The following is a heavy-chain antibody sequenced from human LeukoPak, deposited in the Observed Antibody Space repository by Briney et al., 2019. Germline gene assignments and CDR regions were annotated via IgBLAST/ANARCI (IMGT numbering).Heavy chain of an antibody. CDR2: IIGTAGNT. D-gene: IGHD3-10*01. J-gene: IGHJ4*02. CDR3: AKYTSGTYYRGLDQ. Sequence: GESLRLSCGASGLTVSSYAMSWVRQAPGKGLEWVSTIIGTAGNTYYADSVKGWFTISRDDSKNTVYLQMNSLRAEDTAVYSCAKYTSGTYYRGLDQWGQGTLVTVSS. CDR1: GLTVSSYA. V-gene: IGHV3-23*01.